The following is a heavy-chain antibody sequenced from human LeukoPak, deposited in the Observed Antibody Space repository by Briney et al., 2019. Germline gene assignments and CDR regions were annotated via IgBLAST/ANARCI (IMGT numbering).Heavy chain of an antibody. CDR2: IYYSGST. CDR1: GGSISSYY. J-gene: IGHJ5*02. V-gene: IGHV4-59*01. D-gene: IGHD3-22*01. CDR3: ARGGYADSSGYYYEGNWFDP. Sequence: SETLSLTCTVSGGSISSYYWSWIRQPPGKGLEWIGYIYYSGSTNYNPSLKSRVTISVDTSKNQFSLKLSSVTAADTAVYYCARGGYADSSGYYYEGNWFDPWGQGTLVTVSS.